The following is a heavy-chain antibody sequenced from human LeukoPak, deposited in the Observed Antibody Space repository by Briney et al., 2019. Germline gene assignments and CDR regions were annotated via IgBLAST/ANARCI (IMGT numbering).Heavy chain of an antibody. D-gene: IGHD3-10*01. V-gene: IGHV5-51*01. J-gene: IGHJ6*04. Sequence: GASLEISCKGSGSTFTSYWIGGVRQLPGKGLEWMGIIYPGDSDTRYSPSFQGQVTISADKSISTAYLQWSSLKASDTAMYYRARRDYYGSGSTGMDVWGKGTTVTVSS. CDR1: GSTFTSYW. CDR2: IYPGDSDT. CDR3: ARRDYYGSGSTGMDV.